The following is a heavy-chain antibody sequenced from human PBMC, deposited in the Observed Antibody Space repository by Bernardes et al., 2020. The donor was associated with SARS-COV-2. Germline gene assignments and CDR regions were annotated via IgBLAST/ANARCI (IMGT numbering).Heavy chain of an antibody. CDR3: ASIYCSSTSCYPYYFDY. CDR2: ISSSSSTI. D-gene: IGHD2-2*01. CDR1: VFTSSSYS. V-gene: IGHV3-48*01. Sequence: GSLRFPSAAAVFTSSSYSIDWVRPAPGKGLEWVSSISSSSSTIYYADSVKGRFTISRDNAKNSLYLQMNSLRAEDTAVYYCASIYCSSTSCYPYYFDYWGQGTLVTVSS. J-gene: IGHJ4*02.